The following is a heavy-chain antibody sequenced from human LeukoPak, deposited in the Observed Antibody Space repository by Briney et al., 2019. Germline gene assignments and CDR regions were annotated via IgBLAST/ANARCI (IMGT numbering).Heavy chain of an antibody. J-gene: IGHJ6*03. V-gene: IGHV3-21*01. Sequence: GGSLRLSCAASGFTLSSYTMNWVRQAPGKGLEWVSYISSSGRYIYYADSVKGRFTISRDNAKNSLYLQMNSLRAEDTAVYYCARGGPGRSLTIVPERTKYYMGVWGKGATVTVSS. CDR3: ARGGPGRSLTIVPERTKYYMGV. CDR2: ISSSGRYI. D-gene: IGHD1-26*01. CDR1: GFTLSSYT.